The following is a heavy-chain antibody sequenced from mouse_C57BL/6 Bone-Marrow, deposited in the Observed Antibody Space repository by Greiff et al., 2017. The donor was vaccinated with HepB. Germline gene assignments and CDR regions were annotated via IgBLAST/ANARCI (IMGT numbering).Heavy chain of an antibody. Sequence: VQLQQPGAELVKPGASVKLSCKASGYTFTSYWMHWVKQRPGQGLEWIGMIHPNSGSTNYNEKFKSKATLTVDKSSSTAYMQLSRLTSEDSAVYYCARGYYSNFAWFAYWGQGTLVTVSA. CDR2: IHPNSGST. CDR3: ARGYYSNFAWFAY. CDR1: GYTFTSYW. V-gene: IGHV1-64*01. D-gene: IGHD2-5*01. J-gene: IGHJ3*01.